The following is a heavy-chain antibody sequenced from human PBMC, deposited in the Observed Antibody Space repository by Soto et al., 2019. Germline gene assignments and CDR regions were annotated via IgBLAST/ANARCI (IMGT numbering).Heavy chain of an antibody. CDR3: ARDPGACGTSICYYA. J-gene: IGHJ4*02. V-gene: IGHV3-21*01. Sequence: GSLRLSCVASGFPFSSYSINWVRQAPGKGLEWVSSISSSSIYIYYADSVKGRFTVSRDNAKDSLHLQMNSLRAEDTAVYYCARDPGACGTSICYYAWGQGTLVTV. CDR1: GFPFSSYS. D-gene: IGHD2-2*01. CDR2: ISSSSIYI.